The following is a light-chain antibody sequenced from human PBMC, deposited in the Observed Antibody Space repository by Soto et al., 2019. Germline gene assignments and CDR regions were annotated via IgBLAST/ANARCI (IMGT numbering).Light chain of an antibody. CDR1: QTISSW. CDR3: QKYNSAPLT. V-gene: IGKV1-27*01. Sequence: DMQMTQSPSTLSGSVGDRVTIACRASQTISSWLAWYQQKPGKVPKLLIYAASTLQSGVPSRFSGSGSGTDFTLTISSLQPEDVATYYCQKYNSAPLTFGGGTKVDIK. CDR2: AAS. J-gene: IGKJ4*01.